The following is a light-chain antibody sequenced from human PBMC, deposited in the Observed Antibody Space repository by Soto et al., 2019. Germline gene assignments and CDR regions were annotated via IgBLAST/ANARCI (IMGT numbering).Light chain of an antibody. V-gene: IGLV1-40*01. CDR1: STSIGAGFD. CDR3: ATWDGSLSAYV. Sequence: QSVLTQPPSVSGAPGQRVTISCTGRSTSIGAGFDVHWYQQLPGTAPKLLIYSNIKRPSGVPDRFSGSKSVTSASLAIRGLQSEDEADYFCATWDGSLSAYVFGTGTKLTVL. CDR2: SNI. J-gene: IGLJ1*01.